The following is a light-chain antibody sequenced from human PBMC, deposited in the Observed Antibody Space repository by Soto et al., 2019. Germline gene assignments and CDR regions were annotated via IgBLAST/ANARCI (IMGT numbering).Light chain of an antibody. V-gene: IGLV2-14*01. CDR1: SSDVGGYNY. Sequence: QSALTQPASVSGSAGQSITISCTGTSSDVGGYNYVSWFQHHPGKAPKLIIYEVSYRPSGVSNRFSGSKSGDTASLTISGLQAEDEADYYCSSFTNTITRYAFGTGTKVTVL. CDR3: SSFTNTITRYA. J-gene: IGLJ1*01. CDR2: EVS.